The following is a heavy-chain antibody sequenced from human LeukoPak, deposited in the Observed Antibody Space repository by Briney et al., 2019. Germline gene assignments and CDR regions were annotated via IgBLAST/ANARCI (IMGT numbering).Heavy chain of an antibody. Sequence: GGSLRLSCAAYGFTFSSYGMQWVRQAPGKGLEWVAFISNSGFTTYYADSVKGRFTVSRDNAKDSVSLQMDSLRADDTARYYCAREDSGGNSFDYWGQGAQVTVS. J-gene: IGHJ4*02. V-gene: IGHV3-48*01. CDR3: AREDSGGNSFDY. CDR1: GFTFSSYG. CDR2: ISNSGFTT. D-gene: IGHD4/OR15-4a*01.